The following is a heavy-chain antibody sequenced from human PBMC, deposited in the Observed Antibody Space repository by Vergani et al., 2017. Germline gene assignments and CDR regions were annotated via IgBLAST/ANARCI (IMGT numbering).Heavy chain of an antibody. D-gene: IGHD2-21*02. CDR1: GDSISRGGYY. J-gene: IGHJ4*02. CDR2: IYYSGST. V-gene: IGHV4-31*03. CDR3: AREVGTEGFDY. Sequence: QVQLQESGPGLVKPSQTLSLTCTVSGDSISRGGYYWNWIRQHPGKGLEWIGYIYYSGSTNYNSSLKSRVSMSVDTSKNQFSLRLSSVTAADPAVYYCAREVGTEGFDYWGQGTLVTVSS.